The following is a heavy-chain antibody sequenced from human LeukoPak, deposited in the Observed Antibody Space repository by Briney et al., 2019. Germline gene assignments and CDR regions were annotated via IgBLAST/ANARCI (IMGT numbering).Heavy chain of an antibody. CDR3: ARDHNYAFDN. D-gene: IGHD1-1*01. CDR2: IGISSGNT. Sequence: GGFLRLSCAASGFTFSDYSMNWVRQAPGKGLEWISYIGISSGNTKDADSVKGRFSIAADNAKNSVYLQMDSLRLEGTAVYYCARDHNYAFDNWGQGTLVTVSS. J-gene: IGHJ4*02. V-gene: IGHV3-48*04. CDR1: GFTFSDYS.